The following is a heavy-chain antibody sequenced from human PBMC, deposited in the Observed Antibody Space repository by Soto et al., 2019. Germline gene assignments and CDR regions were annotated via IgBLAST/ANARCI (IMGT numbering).Heavy chain of an antibody. CDR2: IYATGTT. CDR1: GASISGFY. D-gene: IGHD1-1*01. Sequence: AETLSLTCTVSGASISGFYWSWVRKSAGKGLEWIGRIYATGTTDYNPSLKSRVMMSVDTSKKQFSLKLRSVTAADTAVYYCVRDGTKTLRDWFDPWGQGISVTVSS. J-gene: IGHJ5*02. CDR3: VRDGTKTLRDWFDP. V-gene: IGHV4-4*07.